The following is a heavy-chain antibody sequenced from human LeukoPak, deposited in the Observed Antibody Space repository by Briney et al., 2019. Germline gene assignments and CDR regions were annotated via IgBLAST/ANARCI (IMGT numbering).Heavy chain of an antibody. CDR2: IYRSGST. CDR1: GYSISSGYY. CDR3: ARTTPHWYFDL. D-gene: IGHD1-14*01. Sequence: SETLSLTCTVSGYSISSGYYWGWIRQPPGKGLEWIGSIYRSGSTYYNPSLKSRDTISVDTSKNQFSLKLSSVTAADTAVYYCARTTPHWYFDLWGRGTLVTVSS. V-gene: IGHV4-38-2*02. J-gene: IGHJ2*01.